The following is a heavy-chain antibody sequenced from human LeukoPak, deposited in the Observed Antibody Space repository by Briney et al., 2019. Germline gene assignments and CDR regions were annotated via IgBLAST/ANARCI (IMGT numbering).Heavy chain of an antibody. J-gene: IGHJ4*02. D-gene: IGHD3-22*01. CDR2: INPNSGGT. Sequence: ASVKVSCKASGYTFTGYYMHWVRQAPGQGLEWMGWINPNSGGTNYAQKFQGRVTMTRDTSISTAYMELSRLRSDDTAVYYCARDPSPYYDSSGYPDYWGQGTLVTVSS. V-gene: IGHV1-2*02. CDR3: ARDPSPYYDSSGYPDY. CDR1: GYTFTGYY.